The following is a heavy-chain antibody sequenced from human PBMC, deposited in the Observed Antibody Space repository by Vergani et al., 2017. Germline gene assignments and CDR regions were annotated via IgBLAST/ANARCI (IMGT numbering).Heavy chain of an antibody. CDR3: SAQTQSCDDY. CDR2: IRRRSEHYAT. V-gene: IGHV3-73*01. D-gene: IGHD3-10*01. Sequence: EVQLMESGGGWAQPGGSLRLSCAASGFVFSESPIHWVRQVPGKGLEWLGHIRRRSEHYATAYGPSLIGRATISRDDSTNTAYLQLSRLGTDDTAIYFCSAQTQSCDDYWGQGTLVAVSS. J-gene: IGHJ4*02. CDR1: GFVFSESP.